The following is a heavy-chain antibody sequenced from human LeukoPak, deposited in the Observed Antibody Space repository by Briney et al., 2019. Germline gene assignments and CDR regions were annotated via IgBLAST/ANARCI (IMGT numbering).Heavy chain of an antibody. V-gene: IGHV3-64D*06. CDR1: GFTFSSYW. J-gene: IGHJ6*02. CDR3: VTAPKVWYHYGMYV. D-gene: IGHD3-16*01. Sequence: PGGSLGLSCAASGFTFSSYWMHWVGQAPGKGLEYVSAISSNGGSTYYADSVKGRFTISRDNSKNTLYLQMSSLRAEDTAVYYCVTAPKVWYHYGMYVWGQGTTVTVSS. CDR2: ISSNGGST.